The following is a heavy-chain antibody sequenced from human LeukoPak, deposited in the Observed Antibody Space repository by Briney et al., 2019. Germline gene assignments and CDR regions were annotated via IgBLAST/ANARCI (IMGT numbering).Heavy chain of an antibody. CDR3: ARLPLRYFDWLLSRGPYYYYGMDV. CDR1: GYTFTGYD. CDR2: MNPNSGNT. J-gene: IGHJ6*02. Sequence: ASVKVSCKASGYTFTGYDINWVRQATGQGLEWMGWMNPNSGNTGYAQKFQGRVTMTRNTSISTAYMELSSLRSEDTAVYYCARLPLRYFDWLLSRGPYYYYGMDVWGQGTTATVSS. V-gene: IGHV1-8*01. D-gene: IGHD3-9*01.